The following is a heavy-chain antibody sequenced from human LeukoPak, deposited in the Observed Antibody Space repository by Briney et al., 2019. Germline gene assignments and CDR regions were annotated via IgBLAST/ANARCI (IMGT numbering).Heavy chain of an antibody. CDR3: ARESGSVTSEVDFDY. D-gene: IGHD4-17*01. CDR1: GFTFSNYA. V-gene: IGHV3-30*03. Sequence: GGSLRLSCAASGFTFSNYAMHWVRQAPGKGLEWVTIISYDGSDKYYADSVKGRFTISRDNAKNTLYLQMNSLRAEATAVSYCARESGSVTSEVDFDYWGQGTLVTVSS. CDR2: ISYDGSDK. J-gene: IGHJ4*02.